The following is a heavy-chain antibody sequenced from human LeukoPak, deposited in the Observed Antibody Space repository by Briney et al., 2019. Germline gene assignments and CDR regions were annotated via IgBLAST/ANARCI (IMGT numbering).Heavy chain of an antibody. CDR1: GFTFHYYG. V-gene: IGHV3-21*01. CDR2: ISSSGVYT. CDR3: ARGRERYTNTDWFDP. D-gene: IGHD2-2*02. J-gene: IGHJ5*02. Sequence: GGSLRLSCAASGFTFHYYGMNWVRQAPGKGLEWVSSISSSGVYTYYADSVKGRFTISRDNAENSLYLQMDSLRAEDTGLYYCARGRERYTNTDWFDPWGQGTLVTVSS.